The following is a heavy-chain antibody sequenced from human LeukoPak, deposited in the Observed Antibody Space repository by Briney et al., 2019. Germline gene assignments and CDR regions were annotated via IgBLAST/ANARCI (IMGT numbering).Heavy chain of an antibody. V-gene: IGHV5-51*01. J-gene: IGHJ4*02. CDR1: GYSFTSYW. CDR2: IDPSDSET. Sequence: PGESLKISCKASGYSFTSYWIGWVRQMPGKGLEWMGIIDPSDSETRYTPSLRGQVTISVDKSLTTADLQWNSLKASDTAMYYCARQTAMGRSGDYWGQGTLVTVSS. D-gene: IGHD5-18*01. CDR3: ARQTAMGRSGDY.